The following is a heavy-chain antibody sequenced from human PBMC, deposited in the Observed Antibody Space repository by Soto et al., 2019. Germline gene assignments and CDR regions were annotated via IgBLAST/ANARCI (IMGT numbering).Heavy chain of an antibody. CDR1: GFTFTDFA. Sequence: LRLSCVASGFTFTDFAMTWVRQVPGKGLEWVSVISGSGVSTYFADSVQGRFTISRDRSKNTLYLQMNSLRADDTAVYYCAKYGGVAAPPTYYYGMDVWGQGTTVTVSS. CDR3: AKYGGVAAPPTYYYGMDV. CDR2: ISGSGVST. J-gene: IGHJ6*02. D-gene: IGHD2-15*01. V-gene: IGHV3-23*01.